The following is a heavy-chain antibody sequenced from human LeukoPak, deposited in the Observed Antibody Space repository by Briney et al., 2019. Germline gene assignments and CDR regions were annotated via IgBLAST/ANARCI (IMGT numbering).Heavy chain of an antibody. Sequence: SETLSLTCTVFGGSISSTNYYWGWIRQPPGKGLERIGNIFNSASTYYNPSLKSRVTISVDTSKNQFSLNLSSVTAADTAVYYCARQAIVIVPAQIDYWGQGTLVTVSS. CDR2: IFNSAST. D-gene: IGHD2-2*01. J-gene: IGHJ4*02. CDR1: GGSISSTNYY. V-gene: IGHV4-39*01. CDR3: ARQAIVIVPAQIDY.